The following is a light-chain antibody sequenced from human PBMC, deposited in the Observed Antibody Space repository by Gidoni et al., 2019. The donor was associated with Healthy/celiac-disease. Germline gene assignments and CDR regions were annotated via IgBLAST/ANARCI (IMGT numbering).Light chain of an antibody. J-gene: IGKJ1*01. CDR1: QSSSSY. CDR3: QQSYSTPRT. CDR2: AAS. V-gene: IGKV1-39*01. Sequence: IQLSQSPSSLSASVGDRVTITCRASQSSSSYLNWYQQKPGNAPKLLIYAASRLQSGVPARFSGSGSGTDFTLTISSLQPEDFATYYCQQSYSTPRTFXQXTKVEIK.